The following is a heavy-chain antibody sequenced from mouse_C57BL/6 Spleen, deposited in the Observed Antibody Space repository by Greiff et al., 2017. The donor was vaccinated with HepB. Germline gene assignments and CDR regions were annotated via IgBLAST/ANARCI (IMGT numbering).Heavy chain of an antibody. J-gene: IGHJ2*01. CDR3: ARGLLRGGYYFDY. CDR1: GYAFSSSW. Sequence: VQLQQSGPELVKPGASVKISCKASGYAFSSSWVNWVKQRPGKGLEWIGRIYPGDGDTNYNGKFKGKATLTADKSSSTAYMQLSSLTSEDSAVYFCARGLLRGGYYFDYWGQGTTLTVSS. D-gene: IGHD1-1*01. CDR2: IYPGDGDT. V-gene: IGHV1-82*01.